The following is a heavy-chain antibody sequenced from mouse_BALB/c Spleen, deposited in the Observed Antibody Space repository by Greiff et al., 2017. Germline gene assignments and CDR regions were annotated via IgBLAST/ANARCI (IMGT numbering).Heavy chain of an antibody. CDR1: GDSITSGY. CDR3: ASPFYYDYDGTTGWYFDV. CDR2: ISYSGST. D-gene: IGHD2-4*01. Sequence: EVKLQESGPSLVKPSQTLSLTCSVTGDSITSGYWNWIRKFPGNKLEYMGYISYSGSTYYNPSLKSRISITRDTSKNQYYLQLNSVTTEDTATYYCASPFYYDYDGTTGWYFDVWGAGTTVTVSS. V-gene: IGHV3-8*02. J-gene: IGHJ1*01.